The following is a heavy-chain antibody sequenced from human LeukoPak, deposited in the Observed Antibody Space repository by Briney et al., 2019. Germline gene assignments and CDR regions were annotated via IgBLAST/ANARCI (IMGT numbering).Heavy chain of an antibody. V-gene: IGHV3-23*01. D-gene: IGHD6-6*01. CDR1: GFTFSSYA. CDR2: ISGSGGST. CDR3: AKDHLPYSSSFNYYYGMDV. J-gene: IGHJ6*02. Sequence: GGSLRLSCAASGFTFSSYAMSWVRQAPGKGLEWVSAISGSGGSTYYADSVKGRFTISRDNSKNTLHLQMNSLRAEDTAVYYCAKDHLPYSSSFNYYYGMDVWGQGTTVTVSS.